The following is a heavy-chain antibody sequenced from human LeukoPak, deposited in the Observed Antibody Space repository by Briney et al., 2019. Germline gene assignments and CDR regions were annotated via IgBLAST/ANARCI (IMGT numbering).Heavy chain of an antibody. Sequence: GGSLRLSCAASEFSFSTYAVSWVRQAPGKGLEWVSAISADGGITYYADSVRGRFTISRDNSKNTPYLQMNSLRAEDTAVYYCAKSSGPGGYYYYGMDVWGQGTTVTVSS. J-gene: IGHJ6*02. CDR2: ISADGGIT. CDR3: AKSSGPGGYYYYGMDV. CDR1: EFSFSTYA. D-gene: IGHD3-22*01. V-gene: IGHV3-23*01.